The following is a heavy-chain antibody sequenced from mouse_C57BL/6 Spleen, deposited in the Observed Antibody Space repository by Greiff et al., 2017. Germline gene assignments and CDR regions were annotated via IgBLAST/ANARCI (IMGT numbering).Heavy chain of an antibody. CDR3: ASPYGNYEYFDV. CDR2: ILPGSGST. CDR1: GYTFTGYW. V-gene: IGHV1-9*01. D-gene: IGHD2-1*01. Sequence: QVQLQQSGAELMKPGASVKLSCKATGYTFTGYWIEWVKQRPGHGLEWIGEILPGSGSTNYNEKFKGKATFTADTSSNTAYMQLSSLTTEDSAIYYCASPYGNYEYFDVWGTGTTVTVSS. J-gene: IGHJ1*03.